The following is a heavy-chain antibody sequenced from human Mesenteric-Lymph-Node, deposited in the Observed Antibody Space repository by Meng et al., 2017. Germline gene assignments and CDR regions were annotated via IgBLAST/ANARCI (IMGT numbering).Heavy chain of an antibody. CDR1: GYTFTSYG. CDR2: ISAYNGNT. V-gene: IGHV1-18*01. D-gene: IGHD2-2*01. J-gene: IGHJ4*02. CDR3: ARVQTRAAAISHRCSY. Sequence: GESLKISCKASGYTFTSYGISWVRQAPGQGLEWMGWISAYNGNTNYAQKFQGRVTMTRDTSISTAYMELSRLRSDDTAVYYCARVQTRAAAISHRCSYWGQGTLVTVSS.